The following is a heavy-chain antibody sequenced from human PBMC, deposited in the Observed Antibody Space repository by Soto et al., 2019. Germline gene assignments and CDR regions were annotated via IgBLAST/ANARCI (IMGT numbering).Heavy chain of an antibody. CDR3: ARDYGYGWFDP. V-gene: IGHV1-3*01. CDR2: INGGNGNT. J-gene: IGHJ5*02. Sequence: QGQLVQSGSELKKPGASVKLSCKASGYPFTGHALPWVRQAPGQSPEGVVWINGGNGNTKYSQKLQGRVTITRDTYANTAYMELTRVRSEDTAIYYCARDYGYGWFDPWGQGSLVTVSS. D-gene: IGHD3-16*01. CDR1: GYPFTGHA.